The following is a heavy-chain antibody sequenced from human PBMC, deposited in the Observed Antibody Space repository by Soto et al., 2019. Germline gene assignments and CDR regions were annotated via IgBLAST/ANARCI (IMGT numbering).Heavy chain of an antibody. CDR3: ARDRDFYWNFDL. J-gene: IGHJ2*01. Sequence: EAQLVESGGGLVQPGGSLRLSCAASGFTFRTYEMNWVRQAPGKGLEWVSHISSASTNKYYADSVKGRFTISRDNANNLLYLQMNSLRAEDTAVYYCARDRDFYWNFDLWGRGTLVTVSS. V-gene: IGHV3-48*03. CDR2: ISSASTNK. CDR1: GFTFRTYE.